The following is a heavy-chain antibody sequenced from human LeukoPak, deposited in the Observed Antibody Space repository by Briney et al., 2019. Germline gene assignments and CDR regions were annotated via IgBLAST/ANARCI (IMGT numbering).Heavy chain of an antibody. V-gene: IGHV3-30*01. D-gene: IGHD2-15*01. CDR2: MLFDGSYK. CDR3: ARGKGGPFKY. J-gene: IGHJ4*02. Sequence: GRSLRLSCAASGFTFRRYAMHWVRQAPGKGLEWVAAMLFDGSYKYYAESVKGRFTISRDNSNNTVSLEMNSLRAEDTAVYFCARGKGGPFKYWGQGTLVTVSS. CDR1: GFTFRRYA.